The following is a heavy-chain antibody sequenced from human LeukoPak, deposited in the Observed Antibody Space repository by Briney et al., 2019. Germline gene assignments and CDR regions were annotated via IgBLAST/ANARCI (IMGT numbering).Heavy chain of an antibody. J-gene: IGHJ6*03. D-gene: IGHD3-9*01. CDR1: GYIFTSYY. V-gene: IGHV1-46*01. Sequence: ASVKVSCKASGYIFTSYYMHWVRQAPGQGLEWMGIINPSGGSTNYAQKFQGRVTMTRDMSTSTVYMELSSLRSEDTAVYYCARGGGFQYYDILTGYPPRASPYMDVWGKGTTVTVSS. CDR3: ARGGGFQYYDILTGYPPRASPYMDV. CDR2: INPSGGST.